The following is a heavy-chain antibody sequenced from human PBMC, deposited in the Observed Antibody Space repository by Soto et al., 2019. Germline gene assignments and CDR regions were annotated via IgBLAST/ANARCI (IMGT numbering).Heavy chain of an antibody. CDR1: GGSISSGGYY. CDR3: AKDRGYGSSGWYNYFDH. Sequence: SETLSLTCTVSGGSISSGGYYWSWIRQHPGKGLEWIGYIYYSGSTYYNPSLKSRVTISVDTSKNQFSLKLSSVTAADTAVYYCAKDRGYGSSGWYNYFDHWGQGTLVTVSS. J-gene: IGHJ4*02. D-gene: IGHD6-19*01. CDR2: IYYSGST. V-gene: IGHV4-31*03.